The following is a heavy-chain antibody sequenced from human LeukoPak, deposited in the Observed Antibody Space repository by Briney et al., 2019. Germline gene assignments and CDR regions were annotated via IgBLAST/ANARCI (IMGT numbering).Heavy chain of an antibody. J-gene: IGHJ5*02. CDR3: AKDPTAAGSDNWFDP. V-gene: IGHV3-30*18. Sequence: PGGSLRLSCAASGFTFSSYGMPWVRQAPGKGLEWVAVISYDGSNKYYADSVKGRSTISRDNSKNTLYLQMNSLRAEDTAVYYCAKDPTAAGSDNWFDPWGQGTLVTVSS. CDR2: ISYDGSNK. CDR1: GFTFSSYG. D-gene: IGHD6-13*01.